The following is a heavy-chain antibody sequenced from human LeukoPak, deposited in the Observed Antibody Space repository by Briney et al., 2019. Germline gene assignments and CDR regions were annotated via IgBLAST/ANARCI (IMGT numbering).Heavy chain of an antibody. CDR3: ARGGYDFGRCYYMDV. CDR1: GYTFTSYD. J-gene: IGHJ6*03. CDR2: MNPNSGNT. V-gene: IGHV1-8*01. D-gene: IGHD5-12*01. Sequence: ASVKVSCKASGYTFTSYDINWVRQATGQGLGWMGWMNPNSGNTGYAQKFQGRVTMTRNTSISTAYMELSSLRSEDTAVYYCARGGYDFGRCYYMDVWGKGTTVTISS.